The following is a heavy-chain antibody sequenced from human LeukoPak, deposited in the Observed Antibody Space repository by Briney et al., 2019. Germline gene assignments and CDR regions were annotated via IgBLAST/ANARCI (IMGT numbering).Heavy chain of an antibody. V-gene: IGHV4-30-2*01. CDR2: IYHSGST. Sequence: SETLSLTCTVSGGSISSSSYYWGWIRQPPGTGLEWIGYIYHSGSTYYNPSLKSRVTISVDRSKNQFSLKLSSVTAADTAVYYCARGLAVAGNFDYWGQGTLVTVSS. D-gene: IGHD6-19*01. J-gene: IGHJ4*02. CDR1: GGSISSSSYY. CDR3: ARGLAVAGNFDY.